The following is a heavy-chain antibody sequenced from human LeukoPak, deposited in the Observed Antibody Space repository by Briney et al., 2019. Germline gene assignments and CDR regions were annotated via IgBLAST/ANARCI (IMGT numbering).Heavy chain of an antibody. CDR2: ISSYDGSNQ. V-gene: IGHV3-30-3*01. D-gene: IGHD3-10*01. J-gene: IGHJ3*02. Sequence: GGSLRLSCVVSGFSFGSYSLHWVRQAPGRGLEWVAVISSYDGSNQYYADSVKGRFTISRDNSIHTLYLQMSILRPEDTAVYYCARGSTMDYYTFDIWGQGTMVTVSS. CDR3: ARGSTMDYYTFDI. CDR1: GFSFGSYS.